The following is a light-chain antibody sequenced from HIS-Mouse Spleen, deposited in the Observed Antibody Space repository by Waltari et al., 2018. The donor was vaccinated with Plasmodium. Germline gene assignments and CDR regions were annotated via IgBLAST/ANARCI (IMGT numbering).Light chain of an antibody. CDR3: NSRDSSGNHLV. V-gene: IGLV3-19*01. CDR2: GKN. J-gene: IGLJ2*01. Sequence: SSELTQDPAVSVALGQTVRLTCQGDSLRRYYASWYQQKQGQAPVLVIYGKNNRPSGIPDRFSGSSSGNTASLTITGAQAEDEADYYCNSRDSSGNHLVFGGGTKLTVL. CDR1: SLRRYY.